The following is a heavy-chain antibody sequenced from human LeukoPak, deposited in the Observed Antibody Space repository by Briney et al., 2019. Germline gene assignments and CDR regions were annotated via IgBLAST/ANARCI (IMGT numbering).Heavy chain of an antibody. D-gene: IGHD3-3*01. CDR1: GSSISPHH. V-gene: IGHV4-59*11. Sequence: SETLSLTCSVSGSSISPHHWTWIRQAPGEGLEWMGYIYYRGTTNYSPSLKNRLTMSVDTSKNQISLKLTSVTAADPAVYYCARIQPSCPGLGFCSFDIWGQGTLATVSS. CDR3: ARIQPSCPGLGFCSFDI. CDR2: IYYRGTT. J-gene: IGHJ3*02.